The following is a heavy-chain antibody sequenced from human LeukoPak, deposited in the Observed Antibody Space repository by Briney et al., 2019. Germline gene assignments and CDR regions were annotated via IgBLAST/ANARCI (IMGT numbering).Heavy chain of an antibody. CDR3: ARRRTLRRDAFDP. V-gene: IGHV5-51*01. CDR2: IYPGDSDT. CDR1: GYSFTNYR. Sequence: GESLKISCKGSGYSFTNYRIGWVRQMPGTGLEWMGTIYPGDSDTRYSPPFQGQVTISVDKSISTAYLQWSSLKASDTAMYYCARRRTLRRDAFDPWGQGTLVTVSS. J-gene: IGHJ5*02. D-gene: IGHD5/OR15-5a*01.